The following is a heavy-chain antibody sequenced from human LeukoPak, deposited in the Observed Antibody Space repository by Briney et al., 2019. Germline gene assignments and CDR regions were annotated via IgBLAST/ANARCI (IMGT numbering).Heavy chain of an antibody. V-gene: IGHV3-48*01. CDR3: ARDLGYCSGGSCGYFDY. D-gene: IGHD2-15*01. Sequence: GGSLRLSCAASGFTFSSYSMNWVRQAPGKGLEWVSYISSSSSTIYYADSVKGRFTISRDNAKNSLYLQMNSLRAEDTAVYYCARDLGYCSGGSCGYFDYWGQGTLVTVSS. J-gene: IGHJ4*02. CDR1: GFTFSSYS. CDR2: ISSSSSTI.